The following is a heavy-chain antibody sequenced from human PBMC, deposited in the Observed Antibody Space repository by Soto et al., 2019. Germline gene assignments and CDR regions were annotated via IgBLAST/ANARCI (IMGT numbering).Heavy chain of an antibody. J-gene: IGHJ6*02. Sequence: PGESLKISCNGSGYSFTSYWISWVRQMPWKGLEWMGRIDPSDSYTNYSPSFQGHVTISADKSISTAYLQWSSLKASDTAMYYCAKAFEGGWYRYGMDVWGQGTTVTVSS. V-gene: IGHV5-10-1*01. CDR3: AKAFEGGWYRYGMDV. CDR1: GYSFTSYW. CDR2: IDPSDSYT. D-gene: IGHD6-19*01.